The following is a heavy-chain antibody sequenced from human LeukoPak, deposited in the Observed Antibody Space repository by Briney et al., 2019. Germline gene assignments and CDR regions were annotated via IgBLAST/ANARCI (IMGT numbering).Heavy chain of an antibody. V-gene: IGHV3-30*18. J-gene: IGHJ4*02. CDR1: GFTFSSYG. Sequence: GGSLRLPCAASGFTFSSYGMHWVRQAPGKGLEWVAVISYDGSNKYYADSVKGRFTISRDNSKNTLYLQMNSLRAEDTAVYYCAKDLGHARWLQFYFDYWGQGTLVTVSS. CDR2: ISYDGSNK. CDR3: AKDLGHARWLQFYFDY. D-gene: IGHD5-24*01.